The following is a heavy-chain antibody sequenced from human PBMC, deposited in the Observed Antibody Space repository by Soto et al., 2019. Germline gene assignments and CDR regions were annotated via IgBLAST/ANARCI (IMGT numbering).Heavy chain of an antibody. CDR1: GLTFSSYA. D-gene: IGHD6-19*01. J-gene: IGHJ4*02. CDR3: ARYAVAGHFEY. CDR2: IAYDGSNK. Sequence: QVQLVESGGGVVQPGRSLRLSCAASGLTFSSYAMHWVRQAPGKGLELVAVIAYDGSNKYYADSVKGRFTVSRDNSKNTVYLQMISLRAEDAAVYYCARYAVAGHFEYWGQGSLVTVSS. V-gene: IGHV3-30-3*01.